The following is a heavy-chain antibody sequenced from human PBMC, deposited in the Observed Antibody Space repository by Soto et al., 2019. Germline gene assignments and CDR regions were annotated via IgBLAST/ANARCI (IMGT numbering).Heavy chain of an antibody. CDR1: GVSIINTSYF. V-gene: IGHV4-39*01. J-gene: IGHJ4*02. Sequence: SETLSLTCNVSGVSIINTSYFWGWIRQPPGKGLEWIGTVYFDGTTFYNPSLKSRLIISVDTSKNQFSLSLTSVTSADTAFYYCARNFDSGGYYSDYWGQGTLVTVSS. CDR2: VYFDGTT. CDR3: ARNFDSGGYYSDY. D-gene: IGHD3-22*01.